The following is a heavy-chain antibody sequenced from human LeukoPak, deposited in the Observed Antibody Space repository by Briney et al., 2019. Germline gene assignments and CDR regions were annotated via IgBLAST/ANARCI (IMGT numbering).Heavy chain of an antibody. CDR1: GFTFSSYA. D-gene: IGHD6-13*01. J-gene: IGHJ6*02. Sequence: GGSLRLSCAASGFTFSSYAMHWVRQAPGKGLEWVALISYDGSNKYYADSVKGRFTISRDNSKSTLYLQMNSLRAEDTAVYYCARDRVPSSSWWEDYYYGMDVWGQGTTVTVSS. CDR2: ISYDGSNK. CDR3: ARDRVPSSSWWEDYYYGMDV. V-gene: IGHV3-30*14.